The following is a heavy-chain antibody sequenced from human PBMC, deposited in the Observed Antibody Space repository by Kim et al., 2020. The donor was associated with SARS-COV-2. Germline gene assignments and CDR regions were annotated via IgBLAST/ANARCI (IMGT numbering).Heavy chain of an antibody. CDR3: ARSGWNYYGMDV. Sequence: GGSLRLSCVASGFTFSSYSMNWVRQAPGKGLEWVSLISSSSSYIYYADSVKGRFTISRDNAKNSLYLQMNSLRAEDTAVYYCARSGWNYYGMDVWGQGTTVTVSS. CDR2: ISSSSSYI. J-gene: IGHJ6*02. V-gene: IGHV3-21*01. D-gene: IGHD6-19*01. CDR1: GFTFSSYS.